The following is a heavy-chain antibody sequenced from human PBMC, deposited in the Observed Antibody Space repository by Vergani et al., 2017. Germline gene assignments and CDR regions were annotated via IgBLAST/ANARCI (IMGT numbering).Heavy chain of an antibody. CDR3: TKANPRNSXYDYLYYYHAMDV. J-gene: IGHJ6*02. V-gene: IGHV3-23*01. CDR1: GFTFNHYA. Sequence: EVQLLESGGDLVQPGGSLRLSCAASGFTFNHYAMNWVRQAPGKGLELVSGISGSGGSTYYAGSVKGRFTISRDSSKHTLYLQMNSLSAGDTAVYYCTKANPRNSXYDYLYYYHAMDVWGQGTTVTVSS. CDR2: ISGSGGST. D-gene: IGHD5-12*01.